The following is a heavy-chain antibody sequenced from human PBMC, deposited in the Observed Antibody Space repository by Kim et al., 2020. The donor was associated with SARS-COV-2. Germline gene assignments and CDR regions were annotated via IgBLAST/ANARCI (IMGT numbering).Heavy chain of an antibody. Sequence: GGSLRLSCAASGFTFSSYWMSWVRQAPGKGLEWVANIKQDGSEKYYVDSVKGRFTISRDNAKNSLYLQMNSLRAEDTAVYYCATGYCSSTSCYAYYWGQGTLVTVSS. V-gene: IGHV3-7*01. CDR1: GFTFSSYW. CDR2: IKQDGSEK. CDR3: ATGYCSSTSCYAYY. D-gene: IGHD2-2*01. J-gene: IGHJ4*02.